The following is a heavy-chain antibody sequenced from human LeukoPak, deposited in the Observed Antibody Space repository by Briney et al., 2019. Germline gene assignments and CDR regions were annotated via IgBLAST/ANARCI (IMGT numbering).Heavy chain of an antibody. CDR3: AELGITMIGGV. Sequence: GGSLRLSCAASGFTLSSYSMNWVRQAPGKGLEWVSSISSSSSYIYYADSVKGRFTISRDNAKNSPYLQMNSLRAEDTAVYYCAELGITMIGGVWGKGTTVTISS. J-gene: IGHJ6*04. CDR2: ISSSSSYI. CDR1: GFTLSSYS. D-gene: IGHD3-10*02. V-gene: IGHV3-21*01.